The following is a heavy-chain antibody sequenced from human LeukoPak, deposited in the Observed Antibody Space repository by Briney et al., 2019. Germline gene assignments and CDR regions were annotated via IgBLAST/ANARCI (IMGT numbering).Heavy chain of an antibody. CDR3: ARVLPHHNWFDP. Sequence: GASVKVSCKASGYTFTNFYVHWVRQAPGQGLEWMGMINPSGGSASYAQKFQGRVTMTRDTSTTTVYMELSSLRSEDTAVYYCARVLPHHNWFDPWGQGTLVTVSS. J-gene: IGHJ5*02. CDR1: GYTFTNFY. CDR2: INPSGGSA. V-gene: IGHV1-46*01. D-gene: IGHD2/OR15-2a*01.